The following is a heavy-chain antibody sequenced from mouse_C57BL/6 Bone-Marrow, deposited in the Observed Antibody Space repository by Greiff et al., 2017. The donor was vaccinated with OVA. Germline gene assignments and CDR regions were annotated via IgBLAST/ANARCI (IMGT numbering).Heavy chain of an antibody. Sequence: EVMLVESGGGLVQPGGSLSLSCAASGFTFTDYYMSWVRQPPGKALEWLGFIRTKANGYTTEYSASVKGRFTISRDNSQSILYLQMNALRAEDSATYYCARYGSYYSNRYFDVWGTGTTVTVSS. V-gene: IGHV7-3*01. CDR3: ARYGSYYSNRYFDV. D-gene: IGHD2-5*01. J-gene: IGHJ1*03. CDR1: GFTFTDYY. CDR2: IRTKANGYTT.